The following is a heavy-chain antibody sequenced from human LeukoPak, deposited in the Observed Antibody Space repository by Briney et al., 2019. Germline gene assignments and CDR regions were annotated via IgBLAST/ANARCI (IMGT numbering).Heavy chain of an antibody. J-gene: IGHJ6*02. D-gene: IGHD1-26*01. CDR1: RFTFSSHW. Sequence: GGSLRLSCAASRFTFSSHWMHWVRQAPGKGLVWVSRINYEGSSTNYADSVKGRFTISRDNAKNTLYLQMNSLRAEDTAVYYCARDWDTDGMDVWGQGTTVTVPS. CDR3: ARDWDTDGMDV. V-gene: IGHV3-74*01. CDR2: INYEGSST.